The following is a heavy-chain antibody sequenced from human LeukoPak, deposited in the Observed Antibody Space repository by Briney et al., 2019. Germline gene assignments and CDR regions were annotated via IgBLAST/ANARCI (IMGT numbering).Heavy chain of an antibody. D-gene: IGHD2-15*01. Sequence: GRSLRLSCAASGFTFSSYGMHWVRQAPGKGLEWVAGISYDGSNKYYADSVKGRFTISRYNSKNTLYLQMNSLRAEDTAVYYCAKDLHCSGGSCYSPLYYYDSSGLDYWGQGTLVTVSS. CDR3: AKDLHCSGGSCYSPLYYYDSSGLDY. V-gene: IGHV3-30*18. J-gene: IGHJ4*02. CDR2: ISYDGSNK. CDR1: GFTFSSYG.